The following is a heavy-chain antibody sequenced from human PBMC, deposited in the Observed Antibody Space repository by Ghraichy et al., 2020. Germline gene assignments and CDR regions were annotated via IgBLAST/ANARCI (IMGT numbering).Heavy chain of an antibody. V-gene: IGHV3-11*01. CDR1: GFTFTNYH. Sequence: GGSLRLSCGASGFTFTNYHMRWIRQAPGKGLEWISYISSHSSTIYYADSVKGRFTVSRDNAKNSLYLQMNSLRAEDTAVYYCASGRNLFDVFALWGQGTMVTAAS. J-gene: IGHJ3*01. D-gene: IGHD2/OR15-2a*01. CDR3: ASGRNLFDVFAL. CDR2: ISSHSSTI.